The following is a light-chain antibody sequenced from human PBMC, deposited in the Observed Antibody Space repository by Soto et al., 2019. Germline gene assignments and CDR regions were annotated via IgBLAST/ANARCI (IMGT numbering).Light chain of an antibody. CDR2: EGT. V-gene: IGLV2-23*01. J-gene: IGLJ2*01. CDR1: NSDVGNYNL. CDR3: CSSAGSVV. Sequence: QPVLTQPASVSGSPGQSITISCTGTNSDVGNYNLVSWYQQHPGKAPKLLIYEGTKRPSGVSNRFSASKSGNTASLTISGLQAEDEADYYCCSSAGSVVFGGGTKLTVL.